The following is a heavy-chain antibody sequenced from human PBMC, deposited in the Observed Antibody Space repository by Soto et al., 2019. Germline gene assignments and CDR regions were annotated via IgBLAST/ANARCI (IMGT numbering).Heavy chain of an antibody. D-gene: IGHD3-16*01. V-gene: IGHV5-51*03. Sequence: EVQLVQSGAEVKKPGESLKISCKGSGYSFTTYWIGWVRQMPGKGLEWMGIIYPGDSDTTYSPSFQGQVTISADKSINTAYLQWSSLKASDTAMYYCARRGRDAFWGPLSYFDYWGQGTLVTVSS. CDR2: IYPGDSDT. CDR1: GYSFTTYW. J-gene: IGHJ4*02. CDR3: ARRGRDAFWGPLSYFDY.